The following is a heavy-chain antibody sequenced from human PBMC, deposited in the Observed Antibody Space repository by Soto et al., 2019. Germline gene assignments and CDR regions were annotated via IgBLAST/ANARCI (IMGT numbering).Heavy chain of an antibody. Sequence: SEALSLTCTVSGVSINTNNYYWGWVRQPPGKGLEWIGNIFYSGSTFYNPSLRSRLTISVDTSKNQFSLRLNSVTAADAAVYYCAGFVVPASRNTGFDYWGQGTLVTASS. CDR2: IFYSGST. D-gene: IGHD2-15*01. CDR3: AGFVVPASRNTGFDY. CDR1: GVSINTNNYY. J-gene: IGHJ4*02. V-gene: IGHV4-39*01.